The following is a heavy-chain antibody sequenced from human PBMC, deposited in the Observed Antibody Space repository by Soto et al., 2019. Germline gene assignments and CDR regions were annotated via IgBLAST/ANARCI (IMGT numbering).Heavy chain of an antibody. CDR3: GAAAGTYYYYYGMDV. D-gene: IGHD6-13*01. Sequence: GGSMRLSSAASGLTFSSYAMSWVRQAPGKGLEWVSAISGSGGSTYYADSVKGRFTISRDNSKNTLYLQMNSLRAEDTAVYYCGAAAGTYYYYYGMDVWGQGTTVTVSS. J-gene: IGHJ6*02. V-gene: IGHV3-23*01. CDR1: GLTFSSYA. CDR2: ISGSGGST.